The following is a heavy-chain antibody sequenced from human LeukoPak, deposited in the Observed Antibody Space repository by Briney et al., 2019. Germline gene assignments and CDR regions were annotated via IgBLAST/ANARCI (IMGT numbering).Heavy chain of an antibody. J-gene: IGHJ2*01. CDR2: IYYSGST. Sequence: SETLSLTCTVSGGSVNSGSYYWSWIRQPPGKGLEWIGYIYYSGSTNYNPSLKSRVTISVDTSKNQFSLKLSSVTVADTAVYYCARVHYYYDSSGSYWYFDLWGRGTLVTVSS. CDR1: GGSVNSGSYY. D-gene: IGHD3-22*01. CDR3: ARVHYYYDSSGSYWYFDL. V-gene: IGHV4-61*01.